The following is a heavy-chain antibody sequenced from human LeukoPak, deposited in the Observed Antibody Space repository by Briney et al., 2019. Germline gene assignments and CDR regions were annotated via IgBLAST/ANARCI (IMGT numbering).Heavy chain of an antibody. D-gene: IGHD4-4*01. Sequence: SETLSLTCAVYGGSFSGNYWSWIRQPPGKGLEWIGEINHSGSTNYSPSLKSRVTISVDTSKNQFSLTLSSVTAADTAVYYCVSNPYSNYYFDYWGQGTLVTVSS. CDR3: VSNPYSNYYFDY. J-gene: IGHJ4*02. CDR2: INHSGST. CDR1: GGSFSGNY. V-gene: IGHV4-34*01.